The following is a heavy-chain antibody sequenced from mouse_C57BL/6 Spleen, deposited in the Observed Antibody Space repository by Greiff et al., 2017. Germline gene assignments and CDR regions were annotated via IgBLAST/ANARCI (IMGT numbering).Heavy chain of an antibody. J-gene: IGHJ2*01. CDR3: ARTDYGNYLYYFGY. V-gene: IGHV1-64*01. Sequence: QVQLQQPGAELVKPGASVKLSCKASGYTFTSYWMHWVKQRPGQGLEWIGMIHPNSGSTNYNEKFKDKATLTVDKSSSTAYIQLSSLTSEDSAVYYCARTDYGNYLYYFGYWGQGTTLTVSS. D-gene: IGHD2-1*01. CDR2: IHPNSGST. CDR1: GYTFTSYW.